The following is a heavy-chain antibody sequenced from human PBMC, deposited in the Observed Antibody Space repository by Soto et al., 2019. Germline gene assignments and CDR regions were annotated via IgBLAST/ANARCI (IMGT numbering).Heavy chain of an antibody. CDR3: AKDRTVNHWGWRGDFYY. J-gene: IGHJ4*02. V-gene: IGHV3-23*01. D-gene: IGHD7-27*01. CDR2: ISGSGGST. CDR1: GFTFSSYA. Sequence: EVQLLESGGGLVQPGGSLRLSCAASGFTFSSYAMSWVRQAPGKGLEWVSAISGSGGSTYYADSVKGRFTISRDNSKNTLYLQMNSLRADDTAVYYCAKDRTVNHWGWRGDFYYWGQGTLFTVSS.